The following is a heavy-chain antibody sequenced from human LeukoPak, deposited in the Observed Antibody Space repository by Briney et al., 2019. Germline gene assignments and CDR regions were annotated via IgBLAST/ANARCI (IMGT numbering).Heavy chain of an antibody. CDR2: IYYSGTT. J-gene: IGHJ6*02. CDR3: AREDPQTTVPEGMDV. Sequence: SETLSLTCTVSGGSISYYYWSWIRQSPGKGLEWIGCIYYSGTTNYNPSLKSRVTISVDTSKNQFSLQLRSVTAADTAVYYCAREDPQTTVPEGMDVWGQGTTVTVSS. V-gene: IGHV4-59*01. D-gene: IGHD4-17*01. CDR1: GGSISYYY.